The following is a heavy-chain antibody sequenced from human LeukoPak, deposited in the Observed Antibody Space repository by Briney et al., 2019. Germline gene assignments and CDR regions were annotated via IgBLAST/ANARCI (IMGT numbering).Heavy chain of an antibody. CDR2: ISWNNGSI. CDR3: AKDARGSVSYYIYHYGMDV. Sequence: GGSLRLSCAASGFTFSNYAMHWVRQAPGKGLEWVSGISWNNGSIGYADSVKGRFTISRDNAKNSLYLQMSSLRAEDTALYYCAKDARGSVSYYIYHYGMDVWGQGTTVTVSS. V-gene: IGHV3-9*01. J-gene: IGHJ6*02. D-gene: IGHD3-10*01. CDR1: GFTFSNYA.